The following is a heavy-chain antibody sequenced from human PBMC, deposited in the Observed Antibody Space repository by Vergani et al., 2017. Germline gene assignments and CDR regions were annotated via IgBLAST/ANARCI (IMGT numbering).Heavy chain of an antibody. J-gene: IGHJ4*02. V-gene: IGHV3-23*04. D-gene: IGHD5-12*01. CDR2: ISGSGGST. CDR3: AKGNIVATIPVYYFDY. Sequence: EVQLVESGGGLVQPGGSLRLSCAASGFTFSSYAMSWVRQAPGKGLEWVSAISGSGGSTYYADSVKGRFTISRDNSTKTLYLQMNSLRAEDTAVYYCAKGNIVATIPVYYFDYWGQGTLVTVSS. CDR1: GFTFSSYA.